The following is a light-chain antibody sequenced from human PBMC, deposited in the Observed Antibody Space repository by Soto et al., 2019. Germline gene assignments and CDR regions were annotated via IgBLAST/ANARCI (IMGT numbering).Light chain of an antibody. Sequence: QSALTQPPSASGSPGQSVTISCTGASSDIGGYNSVSWYQHHPAKAPKLIIYDVTKRPSGVPDRFPGSKSGNTASLTVSGLQAEDEADYFCSSYAATNKVTFGGGTKLTVL. CDR1: SSDIGGYNS. V-gene: IGLV2-8*01. CDR3: SSYAATNKVT. CDR2: DVT. J-gene: IGLJ2*01.